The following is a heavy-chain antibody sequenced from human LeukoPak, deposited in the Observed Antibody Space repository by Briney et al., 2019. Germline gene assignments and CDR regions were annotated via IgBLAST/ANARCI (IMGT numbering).Heavy chain of an antibody. Sequence: PSETLSLTCTVSGGSISSSSYSWGWIRQPPGKGLEWVANIKQDGSEKYYVDSVKGRFTISRDNAKNSLYLQMNSLRAEDTAVYYCARDPRMIWFGEPHWGQGTLVTVSS. D-gene: IGHD3-10*01. V-gene: IGHV3-7*01. J-gene: IGHJ4*02. CDR3: ARDPRMIWFGEPH. CDR1: GGSISSSSYS. CDR2: IKQDGSEK.